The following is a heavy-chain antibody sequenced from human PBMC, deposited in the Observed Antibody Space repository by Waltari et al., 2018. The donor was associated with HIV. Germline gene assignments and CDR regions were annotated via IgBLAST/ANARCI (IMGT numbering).Heavy chain of an antibody. CDR1: GYSFNRFY. V-gene: IGHV1-46*03. D-gene: IGHD4-4*01. Sequence: VHLLQSGPEMKKPGASLTVSCKTSGYSFNRFYIHWVRQAPGQGLEWVGVGNPNCGGTVYSEAFPTRLTLTADTSTNTAYLQLTDLTPADAATYFCGRGTTDYINYWGQGSLVTVS. CDR3: GRGTTDYINY. J-gene: IGHJ4*02. CDR2: GNPNCGGT.